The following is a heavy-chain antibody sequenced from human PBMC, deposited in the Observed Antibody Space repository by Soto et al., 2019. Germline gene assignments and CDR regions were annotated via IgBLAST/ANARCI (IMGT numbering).Heavy chain of an antibody. D-gene: IGHD6-19*01. CDR3: ARDAYISGYYQFDY. CDR2: ISYDGSTI. V-gene: IGHV3-30*03. J-gene: IGHJ4*02. CDR1: GFTFSSYG. Sequence: SLRLSCAASGFTFSSYGMHWVRQAPGKGLEWVAVISYDGSTIHYADSVKGRFTISRDNAKNTLSLQMNSLRAEDTAVYYCARDAYISGYYQFDYWGQGTLVTVSS.